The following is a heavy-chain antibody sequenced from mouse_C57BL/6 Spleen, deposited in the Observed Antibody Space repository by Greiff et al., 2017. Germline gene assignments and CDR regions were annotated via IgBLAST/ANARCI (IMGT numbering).Heavy chain of an antibody. V-gene: IGHV1-26*01. CDR1: GYTFTDYY. Sequence: EVQLQQSGPELVKPGASVKISCKASGYTFTDYYMNWVKQSHGKSLEWIGDINPNNGGTSYNQKFKGKATLTVDKSSSTAYMELRSLTSEDSAVYYCARREMITRGYYAMDYWGQGTSVTVSS. D-gene: IGHD2-4*01. CDR2: INPNNGGT. CDR3: ARREMITRGYYAMDY. J-gene: IGHJ4*01.